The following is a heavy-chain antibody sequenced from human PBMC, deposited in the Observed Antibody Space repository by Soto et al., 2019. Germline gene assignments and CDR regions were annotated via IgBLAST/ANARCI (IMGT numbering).Heavy chain of an antibody. J-gene: IGHJ4*02. V-gene: IGHV3-33*01. CDR3: ARGYFDWLLSLDY. CDR1: GFTFSSYG. Sequence: GGSLRLSCAASGFTFSSYGMHWVRQAPGKGLEWVAVIWYDGSNKYYADSVKGRFTISRDNSKNTLYLQMNSLRAEDTAVYYCARGYFDWLLSLDYWGQGTLVTVSS. D-gene: IGHD3-9*01. CDR2: IWYDGSNK.